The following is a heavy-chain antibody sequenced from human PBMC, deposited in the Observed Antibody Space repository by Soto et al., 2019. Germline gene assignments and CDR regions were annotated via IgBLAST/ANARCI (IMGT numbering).Heavy chain of an antibody. CDR2: ISAYTGNT. Sequence: QVQLVQSGAEVKKPGASVKVSCKASGYTFATYGISWVRQAPGQGLEWMGWISAYTGNTNYAQKLQGRLSMTTDTSTTTAYMELRSLTSDYTAIYYCAREEPPGHFYYGMDVWGQGTTVTVSS. CDR3: AREEPPGHFYYGMDV. J-gene: IGHJ6*02. V-gene: IGHV1-18*01. CDR1: GYTFATYG. D-gene: IGHD1-26*01.